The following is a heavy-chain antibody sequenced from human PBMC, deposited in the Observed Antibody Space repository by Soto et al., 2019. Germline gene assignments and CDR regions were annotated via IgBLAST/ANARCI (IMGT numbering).Heavy chain of an antibody. CDR3: AIGSCSGGSCYSVGLDY. Sequence: EVQLVESGGGLVQPGGSLRLSCAASGFTFSSYWMHWVRQAPGKGLVWVSRINSDGSSTSYADSVKGRFTISRDNAKNTLYLQMNSLRAEDTAVYYCAIGSCSGGSCYSVGLDYWGQGTLVTVSS. CDR2: INSDGSST. V-gene: IGHV3-74*01. D-gene: IGHD2-15*01. J-gene: IGHJ4*02. CDR1: GFTFSSYW.